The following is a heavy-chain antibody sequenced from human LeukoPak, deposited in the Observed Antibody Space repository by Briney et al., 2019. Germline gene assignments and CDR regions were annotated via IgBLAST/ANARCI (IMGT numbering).Heavy chain of an antibody. J-gene: IGHJ5*02. CDR2: ISSSSSYI. CDR1: GFTFSSYS. D-gene: IGHD4-11*01. V-gene: IGHV3-21*01. Sequence: PGGSLRLSCAASGFTFSSYSMNWVRQAPRKGLEWVSSISSSSSYIYYADSVKGRFTISRDNAKNSLYLQMNSLRAEDTAVYYCAPDYSNYVRWFDPWGQGTLVTVSS. CDR3: APDYSNYVRWFDP.